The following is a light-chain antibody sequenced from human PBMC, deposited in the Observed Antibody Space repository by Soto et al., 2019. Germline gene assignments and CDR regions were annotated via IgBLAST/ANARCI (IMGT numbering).Light chain of an antibody. CDR3: CSYAGSTYV. CDR1: SSDVGSYNL. CDR2: EVS. V-gene: IGLV2-23*02. J-gene: IGLJ1*01. Sequence: QPALTQPASVSGSPGQSITISCTGTSSDVGSYNLVSWYQQHPGKAPKLMIYEVSKRPSGVSNRFSGSKSGNTASLTISGLQAEDEADYYCCSYAGSTYVFGTGTKLTVL.